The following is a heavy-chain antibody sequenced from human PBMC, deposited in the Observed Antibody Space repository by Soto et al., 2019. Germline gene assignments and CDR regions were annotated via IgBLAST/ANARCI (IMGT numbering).Heavy chain of an antibody. V-gene: IGHV4-31*03. CDR2: IYYSGST. J-gene: IGHJ5*02. D-gene: IGHD2-2*02. Sequence: PSETLSLTCTVSGGSISSGGYYWSWIRQRPGKGLEGIGYIYYSGSTYYNPSLKSRVTISVDTSKNQFSLKLSSVTAADPAVYYCARGCLGYCSSTSCYTADFWFDPWGQGTLVTVSS. CDR3: ARGCLGYCSSTSCYTADFWFDP. CDR1: GGSISSGGYY.